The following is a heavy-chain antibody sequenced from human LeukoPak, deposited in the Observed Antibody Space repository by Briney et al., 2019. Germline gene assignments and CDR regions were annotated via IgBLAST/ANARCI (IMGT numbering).Heavy chain of an antibody. V-gene: IGHV1-2*02. CDR1: GYTFTGYY. J-gene: IGHJ5*02. CDR3: ALWFGELSSPNWFDP. D-gene: IGHD3-10*01. CDR2: INPNSGGT. Sequence: GASVKVSCKASGYTFTGYYMHWVRQAPGQGLEWMGWINPNSGGTNYAQKFQGRVTMTRDTSISTAYMELSRLRYDDTDVYYCALWFGELSSPNWFDPWGQGTLVTVSS.